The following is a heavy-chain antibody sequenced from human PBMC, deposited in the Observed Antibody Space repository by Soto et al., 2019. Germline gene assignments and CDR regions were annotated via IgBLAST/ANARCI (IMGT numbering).Heavy chain of an antibody. CDR3: AKGDNSVWSGLDS. V-gene: IGHV3-23*01. CDR1: GFSFSSFA. CDR2: ISGSGDST. J-gene: IGHJ4*02. D-gene: IGHD3-3*01. Sequence: HPGGSLRLSCAALGFSFSSFAMTWVRQAPGKGLEWVSTISGSGDSTYYTDSVKGRFTISIDNSKSTLYLQMNSLRAEDTALYYCAKGDNSVWSGLDSWGQGSLVTVSS.